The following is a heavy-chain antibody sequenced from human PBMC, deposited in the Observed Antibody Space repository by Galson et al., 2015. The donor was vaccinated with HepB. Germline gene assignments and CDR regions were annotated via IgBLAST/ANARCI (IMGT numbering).Heavy chain of an antibody. CDR2: ISGTAGTT. Sequence: LRLSCAASRFTFSSYAMTWVRQAPGKGLEWVSSISGTAGTTHYADSVKGRSTISRDNFKNTFYLQMNSLRAEDTAVYYCAKSQRGYTSAIDFDFWGQGTLVTVSS. V-gene: IGHV3-23*01. J-gene: IGHJ4*02. CDR1: RFTFSSYA. CDR3: AKSQRGYTSAIDFDF. D-gene: IGHD5-18*01.